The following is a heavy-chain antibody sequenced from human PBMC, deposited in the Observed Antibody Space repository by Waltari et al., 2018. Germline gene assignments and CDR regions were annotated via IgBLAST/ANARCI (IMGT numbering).Heavy chain of an antibody. D-gene: IGHD3-3*01. Sequence: QVQLQQWGAGLLKPSETLSLTCAVYGGSFSGYYWSWIRQPPGKGLEWIGEINHSGSTNYNPSLKSRVTISVDTSKNQFSLKLSSVTAADTAVYYCARGRLTIFGVVIGGGRFDYWGQGTLVIVSS. CDR3: ARGRLTIFGVVIGGGRFDY. CDR1: GGSFSGYY. J-gene: IGHJ4*02. V-gene: IGHV4-34*01. CDR2: INHSGST.